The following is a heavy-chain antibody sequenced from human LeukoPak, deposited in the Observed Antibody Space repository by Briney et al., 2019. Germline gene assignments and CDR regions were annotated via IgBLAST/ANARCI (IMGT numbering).Heavy chain of an antibody. CDR1: GYTFTSYD. CDR2: MNPNSGNT. CDR3: AKGVWIQLWSPDY. J-gene: IGHJ4*02. D-gene: IGHD5-18*01. V-gene: IGHV1-8*01. Sequence: ASVKVSCKASGYTFTSYDINWVRQATGQGLEWMGWMNPNSGNTGYAQKFQGRVTMTRNTSISTAYMELSSLRSEDTAVYYCAKGVWIQLWSPDYWGQGTLVTVSS.